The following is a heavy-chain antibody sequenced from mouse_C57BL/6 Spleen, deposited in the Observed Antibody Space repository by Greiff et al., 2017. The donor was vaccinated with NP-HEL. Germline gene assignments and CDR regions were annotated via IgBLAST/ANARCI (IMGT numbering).Heavy chain of an antibody. J-gene: IGHJ4*01. CDR1: GYTFTDYN. CDR2: INPNNGGT. D-gene: IGHD1-1*01. CDR3: ARVITTVVASYYYAMDY. Sequence: EVQLQQSGPELVKPGASVKIPCKASGYTFTDYNMAWVKQSHGKSLEWIGDINPNNGGTIYNQKFKGKATLTVDKSSSTAYMELRSLTSEDTAVYYCARVITTVVASYYYAMDYWGQGTSVTVSS. V-gene: IGHV1-18*01.